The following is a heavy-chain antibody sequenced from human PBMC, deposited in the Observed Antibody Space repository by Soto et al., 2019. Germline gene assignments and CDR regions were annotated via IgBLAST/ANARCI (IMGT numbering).Heavy chain of an antibody. CDR1: GFTFSNYA. CDR3: AKGYGTVTTLWSWAY. Sequence: EVQLLESGGGLVQPGGSLRLSCVASGFTFSNYAMSWVRQAPGKGLEWVSAITGRDGNTYYADSVKGSFTISRDNSDNMLFLQMNSLRAEDTAVYHCAKGYGTVTTLWSWAYWGLGTLVNVSS. CDR2: ITGRDGNT. D-gene: IGHD4-17*01. V-gene: IGHV3-23*01. J-gene: IGHJ4*02.